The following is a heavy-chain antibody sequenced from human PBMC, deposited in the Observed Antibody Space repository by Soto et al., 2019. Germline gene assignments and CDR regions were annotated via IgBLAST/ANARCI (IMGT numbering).Heavy chain of an antibody. CDR2: IYYSGST. D-gene: IGHD3-22*01. Sequence: PSETLSLTCTVSGGSVSSGSYYWSWIRQPPGKVLEWIGYIYYSGSTNYNPSLKIRVTISVDTSKNQFSLKLSSVTAADTAVYYCARDSARYYYDSRPGSFDIWGQGTMVTVSS. CDR3: ARDSARYYYDSRPGSFDI. J-gene: IGHJ3*02. CDR1: GGSVSSGSYY. V-gene: IGHV4-61*01.